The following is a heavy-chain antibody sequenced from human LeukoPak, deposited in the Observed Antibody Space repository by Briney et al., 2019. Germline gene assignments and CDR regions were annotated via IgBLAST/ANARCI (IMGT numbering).Heavy chain of an antibody. V-gene: IGHV4-61*01. Sequence: PSETLSLTCTVSGDSVSSGRYYWTWIRQPPGKALEWIGYIYYTGTTAYNPSLKSRVTISIDMSKNQFSPKLSSVTAADTAIYYCATPGPNYGDYAYDSWGQGTLVTVSS. CDR3: ATPGPNYGDYAYDS. D-gene: IGHD4-17*01. CDR1: GDSVSSGRYY. CDR2: IYYTGTT. J-gene: IGHJ4*02.